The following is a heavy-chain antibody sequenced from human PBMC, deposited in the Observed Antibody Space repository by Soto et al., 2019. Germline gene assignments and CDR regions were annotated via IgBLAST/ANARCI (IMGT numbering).Heavy chain of an antibody. D-gene: IGHD1-1*01. J-gene: IGHJ5*02. CDR3: VRDGTKTLRDWFDP. CDR1: GASISGFY. Sequence: PSETLSLTCTVSGASISGFYWSWIRKSAGKGLEWIGRIYATGTTDYNPSLKSRVMMSVDTSQKQFSLKLRSVTAADTAVYYFVRDGTKTLRDWFDPWGQGISVTVSS. CDR2: IYATGTT. V-gene: IGHV4-4*07.